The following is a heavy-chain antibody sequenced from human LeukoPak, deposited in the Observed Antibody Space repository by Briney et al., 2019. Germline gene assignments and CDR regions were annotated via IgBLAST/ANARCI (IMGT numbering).Heavy chain of an antibody. CDR3: ATESGYSYVRGYYYGMDV. Sequence: AASVKVSCKVSGYTLTELSMHWVRQAPGKGLEWMGGFDPEDGETIYAQKFQGRVTTTEDTSTDTAYMELSSLRSEDTAVYYCATESGYSYVRGYYYGMDVWGQGTTVTVSS. J-gene: IGHJ6*02. CDR1: GYTLTELS. CDR2: FDPEDGET. D-gene: IGHD5-18*01. V-gene: IGHV1-24*01.